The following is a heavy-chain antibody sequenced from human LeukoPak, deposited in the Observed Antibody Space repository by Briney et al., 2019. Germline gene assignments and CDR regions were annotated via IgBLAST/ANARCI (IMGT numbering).Heavy chain of an antibody. D-gene: IGHD5-18*01. CDR3: ARVDTAIDAFDI. CDR1: GFTFSSYS. Sequence: GGSLRLSCAASGFTFSSYSMIWVRQAPGKGLEWVSSISSSSSYIYYADSVKGRCTISRDNAKNSLYLQMNSLRAEDTAVYYCARVDTAIDAFDIWGQGTMVTVSS. CDR2: ISSSSSYI. J-gene: IGHJ3*02. V-gene: IGHV3-21*01.